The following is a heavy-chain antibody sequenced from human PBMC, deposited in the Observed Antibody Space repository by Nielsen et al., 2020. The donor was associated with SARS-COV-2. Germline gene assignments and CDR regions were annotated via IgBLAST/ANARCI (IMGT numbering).Heavy chain of an antibody. V-gene: IGHV3-7*01. Sequence: GESLKISCAASGFTFSSYWMSWVRQAPWKGLEWVANIKQDGSEKYYVDSVKGRFTISRDNAKNSLYLQMNSLRAEDTAVYYCARDQYSSSWNYYYYGMDVWGQGITVTVSS. J-gene: IGHJ6*02. D-gene: IGHD6-13*01. CDR1: GFTFSSYW. CDR2: IKQDGSEK. CDR3: ARDQYSSSWNYYYYGMDV.